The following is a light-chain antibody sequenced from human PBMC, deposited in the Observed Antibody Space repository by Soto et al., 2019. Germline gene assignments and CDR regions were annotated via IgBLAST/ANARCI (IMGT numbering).Light chain of an antibody. CDR1: QSIRSNY. CDR3: QQCGDSPLT. Sequence: PGERATLSCRASQSIRSNYLAWYQQKPGQAPSLLIYRASSRATGIPDRFSGSGSGTDFTLTISGLQPEDFAVYYCQQCGDSPLTFGGGTKIEIK. CDR2: RAS. V-gene: IGKV3-20*01. J-gene: IGKJ4*01.